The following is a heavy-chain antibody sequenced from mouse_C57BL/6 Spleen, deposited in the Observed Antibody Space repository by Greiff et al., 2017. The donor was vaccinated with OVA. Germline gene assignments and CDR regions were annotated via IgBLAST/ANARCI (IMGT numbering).Heavy chain of an antibody. Sequence: EVKLVESGGGLVKPGGSLKLSCAASGFTFSDYGMHWVRQAPEKGLEWVAYISRGSSTIYYADTVKGRFTSSRDNAKNTLFLQMTSLRSEDTAMYYCARDYGSSFDYWGQGTTLTVSS. D-gene: IGHD1-1*01. CDR2: ISRGSSTI. CDR3: ARDYGSSFDY. J-gene: IGHJ2*01. V-gene: IGHV5-17*01. CDR1: GFTFSDYG.